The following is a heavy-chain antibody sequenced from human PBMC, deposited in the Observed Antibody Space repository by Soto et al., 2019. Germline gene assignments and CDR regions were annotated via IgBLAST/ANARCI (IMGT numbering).Heavy chain of an antibody. D-gene: IGHD2-21*02. CDR3: AKGGRAYCGGDCRYYFDY. CDR2: ISYDGSNK. CDR1: RFTFSGYG. J-gene: IGHJ4*02. V-gene: IGHV3-30*18. Sequence: QVQLVESGGGVVQPGRSLRLSCAASRFTFSGYGMHWVRQAPGKGLEWVAVISYDGSNKLYADSVKGRFTISRDNSRNTXXLQMNSVRAEDTAVYYCAKGGRAYCGGDCRYYFDYWGQGTLVTVSS.